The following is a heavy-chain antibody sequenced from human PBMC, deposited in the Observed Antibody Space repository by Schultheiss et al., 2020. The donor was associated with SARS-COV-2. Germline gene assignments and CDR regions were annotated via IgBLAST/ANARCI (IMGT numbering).Heavy chain of an antibody. CDR1: GYTFTSYA. CDR3: ARDVLAEVCSSTSCQYYYYMDV. CDR2: INAGNGNT. Sequence: ASVKVSCKASGYTFTSYAMHWVRQAPGQRLEWMGWINAGNGNTKYSQKFQGRVTITRDTSESTAYMELSSLRSEDTAVYYCARDVLAEVCSSTSCQYYYYMDVWGKGTTVTVSS. V-gene: IGHV1-3*01. D-gene: IGHD2-2*01. J-gene: IGHJ6*03.